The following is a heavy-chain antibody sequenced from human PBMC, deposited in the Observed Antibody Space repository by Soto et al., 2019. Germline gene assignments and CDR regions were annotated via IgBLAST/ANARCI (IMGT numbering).Heavy chain of an antibody. V-gene: IGHV1-69*13. CDR2: IIPIFGTA. CDR3: ARXLATGCGGDCYSWWFDP. J-gene: IGHJ5*02. Sequence: SVKVSCKASGGTFSSYAISWVRQAPGQGLEWMGGIIPIFGTANYAQKFQGRVTITADESTSTAYMELSGLRSEDTAVYYCARXLATGCGGDCYSWWFDPWGQGTLVTVSS. D-gene: IGHD2-21*02. CDR1: GGTFSSYA.